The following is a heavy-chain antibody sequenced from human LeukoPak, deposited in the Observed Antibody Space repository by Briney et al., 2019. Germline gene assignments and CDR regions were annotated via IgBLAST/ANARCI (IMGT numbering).Heavy chain of an antibody. Sequence: GGSLRLSCAASGFTFSSYWMSWVRQAPGKGLEWVANIKQDGSEKYYVDSVKGRFTISRDNAKNSLYLQMNSLRAEDTAVYYCARDQQGGYSYGLPFDPWGQGTLVTVSS. CDR1: GFTFSSYW. V-gene: IGHV3-7*01. D-gene: IGHD5-18*01. CDR2: IKQDGSEK. J-gene: IGHJ5*02. CDR3: ARDQQGGYSYGLPFDP.